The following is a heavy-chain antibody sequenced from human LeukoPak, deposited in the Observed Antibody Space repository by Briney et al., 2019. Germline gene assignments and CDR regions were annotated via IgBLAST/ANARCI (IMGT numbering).Heavy chain of an antibody. J-gene: IGHJ6*02. Sequence: ASVKVSCKPSGYTFSSYGITWVRQAPGQGLEWMGIINPSGGSTSYAQKFQGRVTMTRDTSTSTVYMELSSLRSEDTAVYYCAYVDTAMAPGRYYYYGMDVWGQGTTVTVSS. CDR2: INPSGGST. D-gene: IGHD5-18*01. CDR3: AYVDTAMAPGRYYYYGMDV. V-gene: IGHV1-46*01. CDR1: GYTFSSYG.